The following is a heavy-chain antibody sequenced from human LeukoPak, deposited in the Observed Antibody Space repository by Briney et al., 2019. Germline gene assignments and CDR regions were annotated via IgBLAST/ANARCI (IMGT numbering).Heavy chain of an antibody. Sequence: ASVKVSCKASGYTFTGYYMHWVRQAPGQGLEWMGRINPNSGGTNCAQKFQGRVTMTRDTSISTAYMELSRLRSDDTAVYYCARGSAYYYDSSGYYRDYWGQGTLVTASS. CDR1: GYTFTGYY. J-gene: IGHJ4*02. CDR2: INPNSGGT. D-gene: IGHD3-22*01. V-gene: IGHV1-2*06. CDR3: ARGSAYYYDSSGYYRDY.